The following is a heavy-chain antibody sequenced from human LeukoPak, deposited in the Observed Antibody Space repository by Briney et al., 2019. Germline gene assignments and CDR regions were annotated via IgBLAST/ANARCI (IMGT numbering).Heavy chain of an antibody. D-gene: IGHD1-1*01. J-gene: IGHJ5*02. CDR3: ARHPYTIWNDETRWFDP. Sequence: GGSLRLSCAASGFTFSDYYMSWIRQAPGKGLEWVSYISSSGSTIYYADSVKGRFTISRDNAKNSLYLQMNSLRAEDTAVYYCARHPYTIWNDETRWFDPWGQGTLVTVSS. CDR2: ISSSGSTI. CDR1: GFTFSDYY. V-gene: IGHV3-11*01.